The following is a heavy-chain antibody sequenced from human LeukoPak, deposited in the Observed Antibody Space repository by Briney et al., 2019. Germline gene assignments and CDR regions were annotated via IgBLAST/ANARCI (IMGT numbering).Heavy chain of an antibody. CDR2: ISSSGSTI. CDR3: ARFNYDIMTGYSYYYYHMDV. V-gene: IGHV3-48*03. CDR1: GITFSNYE. Sequence: PGGSLRLSCAASGITFSNYEMNWVRQAPGKGLEWISYISSSGSTIHYAESVKGRFTISRDNAKNSLYLQMNSLRAGDTAVYYCARFNYDIMTGYSYYYYHMDVWGKGTTVTVSS. D-gene: IGHD3-9*01. J-gene: IGHJ6*03.